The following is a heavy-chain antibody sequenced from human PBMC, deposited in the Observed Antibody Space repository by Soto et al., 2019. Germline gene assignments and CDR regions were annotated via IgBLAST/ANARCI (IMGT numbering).Heavy chain of an antibody. Sequence: QITLRASGPTLVQPTRPLTLTCSFSGFSLSTSGVGVGWFRQCQGEALERVVLIYLNNDRGYNPSLRSIIAITKDTSKTQVVLTMTSVDPVVAATYDCAHRRGGYNWDDGDFDYWGTGILVTVSS. J-gene: IGHJ4*02. CDR3: AHRRGGYNWDDGDFDY. V-gene: IGHV2-5*01. CDR2: IYLNNDR. CDR1: GFSLSTSGVG. D-gene: IGHD1-20*01.